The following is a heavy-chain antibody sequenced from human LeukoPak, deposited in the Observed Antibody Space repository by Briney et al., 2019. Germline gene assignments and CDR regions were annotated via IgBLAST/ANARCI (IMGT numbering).Heavy chain of an antibody. V-gene: IGHV4-30-2*05. CDR1: GGSISSGGYS. CDR2: IYHSGST. J-gene: IGHJ5*02. Sequence: SQTLSLTCAVSGGSISSGGYSWSWIRQPPGKGLERIGYIYHSGSTYYNPSLKSRVTMSVDTSKNQFSLKLSLVTAADTAMYYCARTKIVTWFDPWGQGTLVTVSS. CDR3: ARTKIVTWFDP. D-gene: IGHD2/OR15-2a*01.